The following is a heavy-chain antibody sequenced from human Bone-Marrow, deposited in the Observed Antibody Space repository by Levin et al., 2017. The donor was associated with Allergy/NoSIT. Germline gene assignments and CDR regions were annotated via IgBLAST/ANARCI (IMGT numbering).Heavy chain of an antibody. CDR2: ISGSGASP. CDR1: GFPFRSYA. J-gene: IGHJ3*02. D-gene: IGHD6-19*01. Sequence: GGSLRLSCAASGFPFRSYAMSWVRQAPGKGLEWVSVISGSGASPFYADAVKGRFTISRDNSENTLYLQMDSLRAEDTALYYCAKDLVVAGSFRWVGVFDMWGQGTMVTVSS. V-gene: IGHV3-23*01. CDR3: AKDLVVAGSFRWVGVFDM.